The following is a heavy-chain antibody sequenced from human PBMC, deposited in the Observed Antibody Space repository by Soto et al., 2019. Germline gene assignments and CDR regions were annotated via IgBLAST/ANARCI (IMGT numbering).Heavy chain of an antibody. D-gene: IGHD1-7*01. J-gene: IGHJ5*02. Sequence: QVQLQESGPGLVKPSETLSLTCTVSGGSINSYYWSWIRQPPGKGLEWIGYIYYSGSTNYNPSLKSRITISADTSKNQFSLMLSSVTAADTAVYYCARHISSGTNIAAIRSFDPWGQGTLVTVSS. V-gene: IGHV4-59*08. CDR1: GGSINSYY. CDR3: ARHISSGTNIAAIRSFDP. CDR2: IYYSGST.